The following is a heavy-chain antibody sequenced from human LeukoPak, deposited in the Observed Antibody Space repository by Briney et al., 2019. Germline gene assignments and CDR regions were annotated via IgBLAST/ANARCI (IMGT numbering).Heavy chain of an antibody. CDR1: GFTFSSYG. CDR3: ARGTKKTTVTTPENY. Sequence: GGSLRLSCAASGFTFSSYGMHWVRQAPGKGLEWVAVIWYDGSNKYYADSVKGRFTISRDNSKNTLYLQMNGLRAEDTAVYYCARGTKKTTVTTPENYWGQGTLVTVSS. CDR2: IWYDGSNK. J-gene: IGHJ4*02. D-gene: IGHD4-17*01. V-gene: IGHV3-33*01.